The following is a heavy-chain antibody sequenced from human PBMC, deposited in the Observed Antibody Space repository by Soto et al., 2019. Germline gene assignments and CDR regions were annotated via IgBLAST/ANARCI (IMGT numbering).Heavy chain of an antibody. V-gene: IGHV3-30*18. D-gene: IGHD2-15*01. CDR3: AKETYSGPLDY. J-gene: IGHJ4*02. CDR2: ISYDGSNK. CDR1: GFTFSSYG. Sequence: QVQLVESGGGVVQPGRSLRLSCAASGFTFSSYGMHWVRQAPGKGLEWVAIISYDGSNKYYADSVKGRFTISRDNSKNTLFLQMNSLRPEETAVYYCAKETYSGPLDYWGQGTLVTVSS.